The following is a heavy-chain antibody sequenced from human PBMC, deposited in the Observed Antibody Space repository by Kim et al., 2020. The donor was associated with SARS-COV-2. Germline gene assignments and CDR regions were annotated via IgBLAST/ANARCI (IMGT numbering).Heavy chain of an antibody. J-gene: IGHJ4*02. CDR1: GFTFSSYS. V-gene: IGHV3-21*01. CDR3: ATSKVEDTYGSYIDLFEY. D-gene: IGHD3-10*01. Sequence: GGSLRLSCAASGFTFSSYSMNWVRQAPGKGLEWVSSISSGSYSIYYADSVKGRFTISRDNAKTSLYLQMNSLRAEDTAVYYCATSKVEDTYGSYIDLFEYWGQGTLVTVSP. CDR2: ISSGSYSI.